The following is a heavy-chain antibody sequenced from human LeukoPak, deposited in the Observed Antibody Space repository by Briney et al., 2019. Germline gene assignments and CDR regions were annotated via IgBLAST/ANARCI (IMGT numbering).Heavy chain of an antibody. CDR3: AASGIYGTVSFDY. CDR1: GGSISSGPYY. Sequence: SQTLSLTCTVSGGSISSGPYYWSWIRQPAGKGLEWIGRIYTSGSTNYNPSLKSRVTMSVDTPKNQFSLKLSSVTAADTAVYYCAASGIYGTVSFDYWGQGTLVTVSS. CDR2: IYTSGST. D-gene: IGHD2/OR15-2a*01. J-gene: IGHJ4*02. V-gene: IGHV4-61*02.